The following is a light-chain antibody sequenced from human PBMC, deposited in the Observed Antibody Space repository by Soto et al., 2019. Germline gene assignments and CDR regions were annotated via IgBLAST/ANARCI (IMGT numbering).Light chain of an antibody. Sequence: EIVLTQSPATLSVSPGERVTLSCRASQSVSNKLAWYQQKPGQAPRLLISDTSTRATGIPARFSGSGSATEFTLTVSSLQSEDFALYFCHQYDHWPLTFGGGTKVDIK. J-gene: IGKJ4*01. CDR1: QSVSNK. CDR3: HQYDHWPLT. V-gene: IGKV3D-15*01. CDR2: DTS.